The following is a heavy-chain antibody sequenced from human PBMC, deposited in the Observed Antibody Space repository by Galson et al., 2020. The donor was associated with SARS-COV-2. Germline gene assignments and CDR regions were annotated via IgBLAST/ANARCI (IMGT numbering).Heavy chain of an antibody. CDR1: GFTFSSYG. Sequence: WGSLRLSCAASGFTFSSYGMHWVRQAPGKGLEWVAVIWYDGSNKYYADSVKGRFTISRDNSKNTLYLQMNSLRAEDTAVYYCAKDPGVRFVEWLGGYWGQGTLGTVSS. J-gene: IGHJ4*02. CDR2: IWYDGSNK. CDR3: AKDPGVRFVEWLGGY. D-gene: IGHD3-3*01. V-gene: IGHV3-33*06.